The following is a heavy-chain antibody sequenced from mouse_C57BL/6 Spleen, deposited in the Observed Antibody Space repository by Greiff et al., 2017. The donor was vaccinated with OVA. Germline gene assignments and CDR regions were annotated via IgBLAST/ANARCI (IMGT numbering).Heavy chain of an antibody. Sequence: EVKLMESGEGLVKPGGSLKLSCAASGFTFSSYAMSWVRQTPEKRLEWVAYISSGGDYIYYADTVKGRFTISRDNARNTLYLQMSSLKSEDTAMYYCTRVSITTVVAEYFDVWGTGTTVTVSS. CDR3: TRVSITTVVAEYFDV. CDR2: ISSGGDYI. D-gene: IGHD1-1*01. V-gene: IGHV5-9-1*02. CDR1: GFTFSSYA. J-gene: IGHJ1*03.